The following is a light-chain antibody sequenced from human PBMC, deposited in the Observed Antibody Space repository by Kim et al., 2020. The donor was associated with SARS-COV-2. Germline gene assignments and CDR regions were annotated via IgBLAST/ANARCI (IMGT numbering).Light chain of an antibody. CDR2: GKN. Sequence: SSELTQDPAMSVALGQTVRITCQGDSLRSYYASWYQQKPGQAPVLVIYGKNNRPSGIPDRFSGSSSGNTASLTITGAKTEDETDDYCNSRDSRGKHLAFG. CDR3: NSRDSRGKHLA. CDR1: SLRSYY. J-gene: IGLJ2*01. V-gene: IGLV3-19*01.